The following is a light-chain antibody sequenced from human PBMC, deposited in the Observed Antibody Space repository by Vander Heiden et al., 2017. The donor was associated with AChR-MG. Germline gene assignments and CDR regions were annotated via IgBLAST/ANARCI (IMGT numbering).Light chain of an antibody. Sequence: QPALTHSSSASTSLGSSVNLTCTLSSGDSSYIIAWQQQQPGKDPRYLMKLEGSGSYNKGSRVPDRFSGSSSGADRYLTISNLQSEDESDDYCETWDSNTQVFGGGTKLTVL. V-gene: IGLV4-60*03. J-gene: IGLJ2*01. CDR3: ETWDSNTQV. CDR1: SGDSSYI. CDR2: LEGSGSY.